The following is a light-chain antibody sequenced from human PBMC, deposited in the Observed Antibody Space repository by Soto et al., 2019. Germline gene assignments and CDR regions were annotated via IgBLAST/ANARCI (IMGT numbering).Light chain of an antibody. J-gene: IGKJ5*01. V-gene: IGKV1-9*01. CDR2: AAL. Sequence: DILLTQSPPFLSASVGDRDTITCRASQDISTALAWYQQTPGKAPKLLILAALTMQRGVPSRFTGSGSGAELXVPVSSLQNHDLDTYYRQQYKPYATFGQG. CDR3: QQYKPYAT. CDR1: QDISTA.